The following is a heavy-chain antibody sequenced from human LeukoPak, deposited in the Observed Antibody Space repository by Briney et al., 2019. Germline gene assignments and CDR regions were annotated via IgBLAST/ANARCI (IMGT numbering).Heavy chain of an antibody. V-gene: IGHV3-30*03. J-gene: IGHJ4*02. Sequence: PGRSLRLSCAASGFTFSSYGMHWVRQAPGKGLEWMAVISYDGSNKYYADSVKGRFTISRDNSKNKLYLQMNSLRAEDTAVYYCARARAGITGTPYYFDYWGQGTLVTVSS. D-gene: IGHD1-20*01. CDR1: GFTFSSYG. CDR2: ISYDGSNK. CDR3: ARARAGITGTPYYFDY.